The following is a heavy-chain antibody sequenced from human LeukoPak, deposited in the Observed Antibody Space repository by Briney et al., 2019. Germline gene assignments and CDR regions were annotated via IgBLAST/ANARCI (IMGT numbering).Heavy chain of an antibody. CDR1: GFTFSSYG. D-gene: IGHD2-15*01. Sequence: GALRLSCAASGFTFSSYGMHWGRQAPGKGVEGGAGISYDGSNKYYADSVKGRFTISRDNSKNTLYLQMNSLRAEDTAVYYCAKDESGYCSGGSCYTLEYWGQGTLVTVSS. V-gene: IGHV3-30*18. CDR3: AKDESGYCSGGSCYTLEY. J-gene: IGHJ4*02. CDR2: ISYDGSNK.